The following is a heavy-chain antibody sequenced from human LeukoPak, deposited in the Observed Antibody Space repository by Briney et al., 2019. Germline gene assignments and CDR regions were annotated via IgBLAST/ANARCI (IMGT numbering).Heavy chain of an antibody. CDR3: AKTLANRFDY. D-gene: IGHD2/OR15-2a*01. J-gene: IGHJ4*02. CDR1: GFTFSNFA. CDR2: ISPGGGTI. Sequence: GGSLRLSCAVSGFTFSNFAMSWVRQTPGKGLEWVSAISPGGGTIFYADSVKGRFTISRDNSKNTLYLQMNSLRAEDTAVYYCAKTLANRFDYWGQGTLVTVSS. V-gene: IGHV3-23*01.